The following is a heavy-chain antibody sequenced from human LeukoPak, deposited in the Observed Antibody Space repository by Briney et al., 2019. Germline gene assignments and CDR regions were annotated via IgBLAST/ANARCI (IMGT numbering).Heavy chain of an antibody. V-gene: IGHV3-7*03. J-gene: IGHJ6*03. CDR2: INGDGSDR. Sequence: GGSLRLSCEASGFTFRNYWMSWVRQAPGKGLEWVANINGDGSDRYYVVSVKGRFTISRDNAKNSLSLQMNTLRVEGTAVYYCAKDRHGYSYGCFYMDVWGKGTTVTVSS. CDR3: AKDRHGYSYGCFYMDV. CDR1: GFTFRNYW. D-gene: IGHD5-18*01.